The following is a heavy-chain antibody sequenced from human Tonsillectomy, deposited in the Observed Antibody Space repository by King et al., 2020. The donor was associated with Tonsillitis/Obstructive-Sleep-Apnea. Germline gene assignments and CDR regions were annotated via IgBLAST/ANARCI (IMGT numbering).Heavy chain of an antibody. Sequence: QLQESGPGLVKPSETLSLTCTVSGGSMSSYYWSRIRQPPGKGLECIGYVDYSGSTNYNPSLKSRVTISVDTSKNQFSLKLSSVTAADTAVYYCAREGNFDAFDIWGRGTMVAVSS. CDR3: AREGNFDAFDI. CDR2: VDYSGST. V-gene: IGHV4-59*01. J-gene: IGHJ3*02. CDR1: GGSMSSYY.